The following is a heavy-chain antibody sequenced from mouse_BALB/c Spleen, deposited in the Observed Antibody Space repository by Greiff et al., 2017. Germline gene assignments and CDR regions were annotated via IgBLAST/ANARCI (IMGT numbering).Heavy chain of an antibody. J-gene: IGHJ3*01. V-gene: IGHV5-9-3*01. CDR3: AREDGFFAY. CDR2: ISSGGSYT. Sequence: EVQVVESGGGLVKPGGSLKLSCAASGFTFSSYTMSWVRQTPEKRLEWVATISSGGSYTYYPDSVKGRFTISRDNARNILYLQMSSLRSEDTAMYYCAREDGFFAYWGQGTLVTVSA. CDR1: GFTFSSYT. D-gene: IGHD2-3*01.